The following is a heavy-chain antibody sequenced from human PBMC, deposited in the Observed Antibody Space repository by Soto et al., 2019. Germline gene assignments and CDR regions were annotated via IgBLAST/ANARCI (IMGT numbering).Heavy chain of an antibody. D-gene: IGHD4-17*01. CDR2: IIPYNGRT. CDR1: GYSXTSYG. Sequence: SXKVSFMATGYSXTSYGIPLVRQAPGQGTEWMGWIIPYNGRTNYAKNVKVRVVMTTEISTKKVYLELRSTRAEDTAVYYCAKDAVSGDGIGLLDSWGQGTVVTVSS. CDR3: AKDAVSGDGIGLLDS. V-gene: IGHV1-18*01. J-gene: IGHJ4*02.